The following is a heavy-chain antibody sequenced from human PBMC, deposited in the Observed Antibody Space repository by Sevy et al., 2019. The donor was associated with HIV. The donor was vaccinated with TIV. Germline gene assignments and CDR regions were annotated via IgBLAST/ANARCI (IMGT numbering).Heavy chain of an antibody. CDR1: GGSISSYF. J-gene: IGHJ4*02. D-gene: IGHD1-1*01. CDR3: ASDSTTRPKVLDY. V-gene: IGHV4-59*01. Sequence: SETLSLTCSVSGGSISSYFWTWVRQSPGKGLEWIGNIYFTGNTDYSPSLKSRVTLSLDTSKSPFSLTLKAVTAADTVIYFCASDSTTRPKVLDYWGQGTLVTVSS. CDR2: IYFTGNT.